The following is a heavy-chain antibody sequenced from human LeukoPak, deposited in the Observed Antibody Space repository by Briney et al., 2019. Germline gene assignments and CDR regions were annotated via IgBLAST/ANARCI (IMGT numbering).Heavy chain of an antibody. CDR3: ARPHTRLGGNYYRSDAFDI. CDR1: GGSFSGYY. V-gene: IGHV4-34*01. CDR2: INHSGRT. Sequence: PSETLSLTCVVYGGSFSGYYWSWIRQPPGKGLEWIGEINHSGRTNYNPSLKSRVTTSIDTSKNQFSLKLNSVTAADTAVYYCARPHTRLGGNYYRSDAFDIWGQGTMVTVSS. D-gene: IGHD1-26*01. J-gene: IGHJ3*02.